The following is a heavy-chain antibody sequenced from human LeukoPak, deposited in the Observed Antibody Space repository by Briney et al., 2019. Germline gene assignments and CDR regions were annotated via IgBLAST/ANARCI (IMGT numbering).Heavy chain of an antibody. J-gene: IGHJ4*02. Sequence: GGSLRLACEASGFIFSSYVMGWVCQAPGKGLEWVSSISVGGGDTFTADSVKGQFTITRENSKNTLYLQMMGLRVEDTAIYYCAKLNLGEMAYFDSWGQGILVTVSS. V-gene: IGHV3-23*01. CDR2: ISVGGGDT. D-gene: IGHD2-21*01. CDR1: GFIFSSYV. CDR3: AKLNLGEMAYFDS.